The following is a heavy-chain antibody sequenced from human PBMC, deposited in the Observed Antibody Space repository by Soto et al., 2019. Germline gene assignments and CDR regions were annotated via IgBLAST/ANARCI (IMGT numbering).Heavy chain of an antibody. CDR2: ISRSATV. CDR1: GFTFSSYS. D-gene: IGHD5-12*01. CDR3: ARRGYSGYPFDC. Sequence: EVQLVESGGGLVQPGGSLRLSCAASGFTFSSYSMNWVRQAPGKGLEWISYISRSATVYYADSVRGRFTISRDNAKNSLYLQMNSLRDEDTAVYYCARRGYSGYPFDCWGQGALVTVSS. J-gene: IGHJ4*02. V-gene: IGHV3-48*02.